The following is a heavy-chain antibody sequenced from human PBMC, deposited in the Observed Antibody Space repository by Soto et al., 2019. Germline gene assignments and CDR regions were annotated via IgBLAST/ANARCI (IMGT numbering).Heavy chain of an antibody. D-gene: IGHD2-2*01. V-gene: IGHV4-30-4*01. Sequence: SEALSLTCTVSGGSISRGDYYWSWIRQPPGKGLEWIGYIYYSGSTYYNPSLKSRVTISVDTSKNQFSLKLSSVTAADTAVYYCARDLKGWGDVVVPAAIDSYDAFDIWGQGTMVTVSS. J-gene: IGHJ3*02. CDR3: ARDLKGWGDVVVPAAIDSYDAFDI. CDR1: GGSISRGDYY. CDR2: IYYSGST.